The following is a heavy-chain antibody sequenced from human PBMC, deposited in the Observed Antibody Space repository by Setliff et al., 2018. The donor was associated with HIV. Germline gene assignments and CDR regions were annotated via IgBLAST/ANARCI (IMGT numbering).Heavy chain of an antibody. CDR3: ARFSSTGWRRAFDV. CDR1: GGAFNDFY. J-gene: IGHJ3*01. D-gene: IGHD6-19*01. CDR2: IDHSGST. Sequence: KASETLSLTCAVYGGAFNDFYWGWIRQPLGKGLEWIGEIDHSGSTNNNPSLKSRLTISVDTSKKQFSLRLTSLTAADTAVYFCARFSSTGWRRAFDVWGQGTKVTVSS. V-gene: IGHV4-34*05.